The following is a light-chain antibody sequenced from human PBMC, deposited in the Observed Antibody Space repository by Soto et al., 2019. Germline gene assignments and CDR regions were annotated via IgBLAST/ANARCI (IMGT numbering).Light chain of an antibody. CDR3: QQYGSTPSK. CDR2: AAS. V-gene: IGKV1-39*01. CDR1: QSVSNY. J-gene: IGKJ1*01. Sequence: GDRVTITWRASQSVSNYLQLYQQKSGHAPKLLVYAASSLHSGVPSRFSGSGSGTDFTLTISRLEPEDFAVYYCQQYGSTPSKFGQGTKVDIK.